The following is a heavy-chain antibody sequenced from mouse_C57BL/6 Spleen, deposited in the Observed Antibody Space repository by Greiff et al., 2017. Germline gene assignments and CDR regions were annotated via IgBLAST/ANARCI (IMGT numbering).Heavy chain of an antibody. CDR2: IWSGGST. CDR3: ADFAY. Sequence: VQVVESGPGLVQPSQSLSITCTVSGFSLTSYGVHWVRQSPGKGLEWLGVIWSGGSTDYNAAFISRLSISKDNSKSQVFFKMNSLQADDTAIYYCADFAYWGQGTLVTVSA. CDR1: GFSLTSYG. V-gene: IGHV2-2*01. J-gene: IGHJ3*01.